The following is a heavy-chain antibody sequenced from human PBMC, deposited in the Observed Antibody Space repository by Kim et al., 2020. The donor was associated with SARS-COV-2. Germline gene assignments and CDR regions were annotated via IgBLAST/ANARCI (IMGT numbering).Heavy chain of an antibody. V-gene: IGHV1-69*13. CDR3: ARAPIRWLQFEGTPYYFDY. Sequence: SVKVSCKASGGTFSSYAISWVRQAPGQGLEWMGGIIPIFGTTNYAQKFQGRVTITADESTSTAYMELSSLRSEDTAVYYCARAPIRWLQFEGTPYYFDYWGQGTLVTVSS. D-gene: IGHD5-12*01. J-gene: IGHJ4*02. CDR2: IIPIFGTT. CDR1: GGTFSSYA.